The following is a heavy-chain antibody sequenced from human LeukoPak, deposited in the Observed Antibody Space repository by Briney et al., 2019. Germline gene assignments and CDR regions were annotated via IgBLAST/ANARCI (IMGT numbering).Heavy chain of an antibody. CDR3: ARATLYYYDSSNYYTSNYFDY. CDR1: GFTFSSYA. CDR2: ISYDGGNK. Sequence: GRSLRLSCAASGFTFSSYAMHWVRQAPGKGLEWVAVISYDGGNKYYADSVKGRFTISRDNSKNTLYLQMNSLRAEDTAVYYCARATLYYYDSSNYYTSNYFDYWGQGTLVTVSS. D-gene: IGHD3-22*01. J-gene: IGHJ4*02. V-gene: IGHV3-30*14.